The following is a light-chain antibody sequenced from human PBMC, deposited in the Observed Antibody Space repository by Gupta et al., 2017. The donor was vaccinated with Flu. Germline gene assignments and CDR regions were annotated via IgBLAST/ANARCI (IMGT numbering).Light chain of an antibody. CDR1: SSDVGGYNY. Sequence: SALTQPRSVSGSPGQSVTISCTGTSSDVGGYNYVSWSHQHPGKAPQLMIYDVSKSSTGVPVRFSGSNAGNTASLTISVPKEEEEADYYGSADAGSDNLVFGGGTKLTVL. CDR2: DVS. CDR3: SADAGSDNLV. J-gene: IGLJ2*01. V-gene: IGLV2-11*01.